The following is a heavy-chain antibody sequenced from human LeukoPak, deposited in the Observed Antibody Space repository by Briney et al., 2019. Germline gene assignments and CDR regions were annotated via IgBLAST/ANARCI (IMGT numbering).Heavy chain of an antibody. CDR2: INHSGST. CDR1: GGSFSGYY. Sequence: SETLSLTCAVYGGSFSGYYWSWIRQPPGKGLEWIGEINHSGSTNYNPSLKSRVTISVDTSKIQFSLKLSSVTAADTAVYYCARGPWDIVVVVAATGWFDPWGQGTLVTVSS. J-gene: IGHJ5*02. V-gene: IGHV4-34*01. CDR3: ARGPWDIVVVVAATGWFDP. D-gene: IGHD2-15*01.